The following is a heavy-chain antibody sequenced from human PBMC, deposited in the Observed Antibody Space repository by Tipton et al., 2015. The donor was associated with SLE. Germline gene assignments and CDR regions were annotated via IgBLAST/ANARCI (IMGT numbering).Heavy chain of an antibody. CDR1: GGSIDGHY. CDR3: ATFRDMVQGVIGAFNI. Sequence: TLSLTCTVAGGSIDGHYWSWFRQPPGKGLEWIGYIYYSGSTDYNPSLKSRVTISVDTSKNQFSLKLTSVTAADTAVYYCATFRDMVQGVIGAFNIWGQGTMVTVSS. V-gene: IGHV4-59*08. D-gene: IGHD3-10*01. J-gene: IGHJ3*02. CDR2: IYYSGST.